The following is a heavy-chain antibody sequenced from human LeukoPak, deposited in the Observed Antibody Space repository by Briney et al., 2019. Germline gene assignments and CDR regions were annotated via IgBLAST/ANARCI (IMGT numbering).Heavy chain of an antibody. Sequence: ASVKVSCKGSGYTFTGYNMHWVRQAPGQGLEWMGWVNPNSGGTNYAQKFQGRVTMTRDTSISTAYMELSRLRSDDTAVYYCARHSETWRGTMVPGDLRYWGQGTLVTVSS. CDR3: ARHSETWRGTMVPGDLRY. V-gene: IGHV1-2*02. D-gene: IGHD3-10*01. CDR2: VNPNSGGT. CDR1: GYTFTGYN. J-gene: IGHJ4*02.